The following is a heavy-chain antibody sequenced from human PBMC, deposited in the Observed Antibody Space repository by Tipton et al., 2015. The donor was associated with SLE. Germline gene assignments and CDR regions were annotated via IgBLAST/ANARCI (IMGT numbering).Heavy chain of an antibody. CDR3: AGMSYPREGYFDY. CDR1: GGSISTYY. V-gene: IGHV4-59*01. D-gene: IGHD1-26*01. J-gene: IGHJ4*02. Sequence: TLSLTCTVSGGSISTYYWSWIRQPPGKGLEWIGYIYYSGTTNYNPSLKSRVTISVDTSKNQFSLRMSSVTAADTGVYYCAGMSYPREGYFDYWGQGTLVTVSS. CDR2: IYYSGTT.